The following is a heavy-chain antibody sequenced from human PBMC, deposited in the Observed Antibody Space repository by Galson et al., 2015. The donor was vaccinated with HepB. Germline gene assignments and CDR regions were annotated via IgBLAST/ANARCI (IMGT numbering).Heavy chain of an antibody. CDR2: IYYSGST. Sequence: TLSLTCTVSGGSISSGGYYWSWIRQHPGRGLEWIGYIYYSGSTYYNPSLKSRVTISVDTSKNQFSLKLSSVTAADTAVYYCATHGPDYYDSSGYYQIFDYWGQGTLVTVSS. D-gene: IGHD3-22*01. CDR3: ATHGPDYYDSSGYYQIFDY. CDR1: GGSISSGGYY. J-gene: IGHJ4*02. V-gene: IGHV4-31*03.